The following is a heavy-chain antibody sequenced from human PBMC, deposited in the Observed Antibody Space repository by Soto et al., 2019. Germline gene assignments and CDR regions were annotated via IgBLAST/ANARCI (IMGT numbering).Heavy chain of an antibody. D-gene: IGHD1-26*01. CDR2: INPSGGST. CDR1: GYTFTSYY. Sequence: ASVKVSCKASGYTFTSYYMHWVRQAPGQGLEWMGIINPSGGSTSYAQKFQGRVTMTRDKSTSTVYMELSSLRSEDTAVYYCASSSGSYHSGFDYWGPGTLLTVSS. J-gene: IGHJ4*01. CDR3: ASSSGSYHSGFDY. V-gene: IGHV1-46*01.